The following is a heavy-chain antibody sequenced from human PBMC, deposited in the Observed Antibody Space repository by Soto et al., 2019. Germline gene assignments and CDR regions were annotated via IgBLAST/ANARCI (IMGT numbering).Heavy chain of an antibody. Sequence: SETLSLTCAFSGGSISSYYWSLIVQPAGKGLEWIGRIYTSGSTNYNPSLKSRVTMSVDTSKNQFSLKLCSVTAADTAVYYCARDRLRGHNWFDPWGQGTRVTV. D-gene: IGHD4-17*01. CDR2: IYTSGST. CDR3: ARDRLRGHNWFDP. V-gene: IGHV4-4*07. J-gene: IGHJ5*02. CDR1: GGSISSYY.